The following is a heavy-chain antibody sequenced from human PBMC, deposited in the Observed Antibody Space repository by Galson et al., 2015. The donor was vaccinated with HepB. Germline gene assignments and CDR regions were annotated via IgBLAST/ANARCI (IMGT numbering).Heavy chain of an antibody. Sequence: SGAEVKKSGESLKISCKGPGYIFTNYWIAWVRQMPGKGLEWMGIIYPNDSKTKYSPSFQGQVTIAADKSISTAYLQWSSLQASDTAMYYCARWIVGHSLDYWGQGTLVTVSS. V-gene: IGHV5-51*01. CDR3: ARWIVGHSLDY. D-gene: IGHD1-26*01. J-gene: IGHJ4*02. CDR2: IYPNDSKT. CDR1: GYIFTNYW.